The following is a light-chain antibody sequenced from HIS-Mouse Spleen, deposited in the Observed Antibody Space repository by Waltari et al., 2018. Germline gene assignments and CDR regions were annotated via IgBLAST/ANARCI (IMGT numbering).Light chain of an antibody. Sequence: QSALTQPASVSGSPGQSITISCTGTSSDVGGYNYVSWYKQHPAKAPKLMIYDVSNGASGVSNRFSGSKSGNTASLTISGLQAEDEADYYCSSYTSSSFNVVFGGGTKLTVL. V-gene: IGLV2-14*03. CDR2: DVS. CDR1: SSDVGGYNY. J-gene: IGLJ2*01. CDR3: SSYTSSSFNVV.